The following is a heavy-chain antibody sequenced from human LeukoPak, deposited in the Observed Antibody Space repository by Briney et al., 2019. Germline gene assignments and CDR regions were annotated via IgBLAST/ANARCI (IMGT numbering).Heavy chain of an antibody. Sequence: GGSLRLSCAASGFTFSSYWMHWVRQAPGKGLVWVSRINSDGSSTSYADSVKGRFTISRDNAKNTLYLQMNSLRAEDTAVYYCASNGACLAPYYYYMDVWGKGTTVTISS. D-gene: IGHD3-10*01. CDR3: ASNGACLAPYYYYMDV. CDR1: GFTFSSYW. J-gene: IGHJ6*03. CDR2: INSDGSST. V-gene: IGHV3-74*01.